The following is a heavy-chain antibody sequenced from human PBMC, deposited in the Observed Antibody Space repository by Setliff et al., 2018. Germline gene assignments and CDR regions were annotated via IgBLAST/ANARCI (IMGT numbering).Heavy chain of an antibody. CDR2: IYTSGST. CDR1: GGSISSGSYY. Sequence: PSETLSLTCTVSGGSISSGSYYWSWIRQPAGKGLEWIGRIYTSGSTNYNPSLKSRVTISVDTSKNQFSLKLSSVTAADTAVYYCARAQVVFAISAPVWYFEVWGRGTQVTVSS. V-gene: IGHV4-61*02. CDR3: ARAQVVFAISAPVWYFEV. J-gene: IGHJ2*01. D-gene: IGHD2-21*01.